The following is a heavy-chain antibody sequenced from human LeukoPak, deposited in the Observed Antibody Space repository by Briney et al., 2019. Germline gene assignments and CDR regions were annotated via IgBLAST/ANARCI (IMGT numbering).Heavy chain of an antibody. J-gene: IGHJ4*02. CDR1: WFTVSSNY. CDR2: IYSGGST. CDR3: AVRLGELSSIDY. Sequence: GGPLRLFCAASWFTVSSNYMSWVRQAPGKGLEWVSGIYSGGSTYYADSVKGRFTISRHNSKNTLYLQMNSLRAEDTAVYYCAVRLGELSSIDYWGQGTLVTVSS. D-gene: IGHD3-16*02. V-gene: IGHV3-53*04.